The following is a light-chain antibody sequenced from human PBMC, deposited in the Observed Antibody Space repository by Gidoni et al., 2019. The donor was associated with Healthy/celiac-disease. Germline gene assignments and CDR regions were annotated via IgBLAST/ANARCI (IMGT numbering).Light chain of an antibody. Sequence: YELTQPPSVSVSPGPTARITCSGDALPKQYAYWYQQKPGQAPVLVIYKDSERPSGIHERFSGSSSGTTVTLTSSGVQAEDEADYYCQSADSSGTYKVFGGGTKLTVL. V-gene: IGLV3-25*02. CDR3: QSADSSGTYKV. CDR1: ALPKQY. CDR2: KDS. J-gene: IGLJ2*01.